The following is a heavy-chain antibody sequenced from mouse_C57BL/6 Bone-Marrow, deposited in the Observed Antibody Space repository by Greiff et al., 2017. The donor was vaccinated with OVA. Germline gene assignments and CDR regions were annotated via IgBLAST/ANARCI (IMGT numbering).Heavy chain of an antibody. J-gene: IGHJ2*01. Sequence: VQLKQSVAELVRPGASVKLSCTASGFNIKNTYMHWVKQRPEQGLEWIGRIDPANGNTKYAPKFQGKATITADTSSNTAYLQLSSLTSEDTAIYYCASGDYDVGDYFDYWGQGTTLTVSS. CDR2: IDPANGNT. V-gene: IGHV14-3*01. CDR3: ASGDYDVGDYFDY. CDR1: GFNIKNTY. D-gene: IGHD2-4*01.